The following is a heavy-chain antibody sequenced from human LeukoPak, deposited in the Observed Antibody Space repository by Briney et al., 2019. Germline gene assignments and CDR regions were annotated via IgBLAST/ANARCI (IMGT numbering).Heavy chain of an antibody. Sequence: GGSLRLSCAASGFTFSSYGMHWVRQAPGKGLEWVAFIRYDGSNKYYADSVKGRFTISRDNAKNSLYLQMNSLRAEDTAVYYCARFDVDTAMVNDYWGQGTLVTVSS. J-gene: IGHJ4*02. CDR2: IRYDGSNK. CDR3: ARFDVDTAMVNDY. CDR1: GFTFSSYG. D-gene: IGHD5-18*01. V-gene: IGHV3-33*08.